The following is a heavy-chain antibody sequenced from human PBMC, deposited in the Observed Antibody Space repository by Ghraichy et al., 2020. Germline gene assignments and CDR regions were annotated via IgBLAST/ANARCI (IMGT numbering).Heavy chain of an antibody. V-gene: IGHV1-2*06. Sequence: ASVKVSCKASGYTFTDYYMHWVRQAPGQGLEWMGRINPNSGGTNSAQKFQGRVTMTWATSISTAYMEVSSLTSADTAVYYCARASVDGYSYGLDVWGQGTSVTVSS. CDR1: GYTFTDYY. CDR2: INPNSGGT. J-gene: IGHJ6*02. CDR3: ARASVDGYSYGLDV. D-gene: IGHD3-9*01.